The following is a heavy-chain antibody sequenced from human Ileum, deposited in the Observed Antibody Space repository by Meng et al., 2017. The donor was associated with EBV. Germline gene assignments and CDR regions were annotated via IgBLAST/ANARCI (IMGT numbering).Heavy chain of an antibody. D-gene: IGHD4-11*01. Sequence: SGPVLGKPARALAPHSAGTSDLRRGGHGWPWVPQTPGKGLEWIGEIHPSGSTYYNPSLKSRVTISLDTFNNQFFLRLTSLTAADTAVYYCAKANDYSLNSWGQGTLVTVSS. CDR1: SDLRRGGHG. CDR2: IHPSGST. J-gene: IGHJ4*02. V-gene: IGHV4-55*08. CDR3: AKANDYSLNS.